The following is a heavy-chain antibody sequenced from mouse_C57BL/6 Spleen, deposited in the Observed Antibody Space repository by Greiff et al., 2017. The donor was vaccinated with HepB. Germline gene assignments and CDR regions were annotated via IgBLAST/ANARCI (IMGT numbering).Heavy chain of an antibody. J-gene: IGHJ3*01. CDR1: GFTFSDYG. CDR3: ARDGLTGPAWFAY. V-gene: IGHV5-17*01. Sequence: DVKLVESGGGLVKPGGSLKLSCAASGFTFSDYGMHWVRQAPEKGLEWVAYISSGSSTIYYADTVKGRFTISRDNAKNTLFLQMTSLRSEDTAMYYCARDGLTGPAWFAYWGQGTLVTVSA. CDR2: ISSGSSTI. D-gene: IGHD3-1*01.